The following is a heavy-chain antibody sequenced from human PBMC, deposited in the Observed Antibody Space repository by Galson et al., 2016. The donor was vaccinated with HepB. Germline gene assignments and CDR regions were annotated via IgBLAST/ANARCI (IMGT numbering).Heavy chain of an antibody. J-gene: IGHJ6*01. Sequence: SLRLSCAASGFTLSTYGMHWVRQAPGKGLEWVAFIWYDGSKKYYIESVKGRFIISRDNSKNTVYLQMNSLRAEDRAVYYCSREGVGQIGMDGWGQGTTVTVSS. CDR1: GFTLSTYG. V-gene: IGHV3-33*01. CDR2: IWYDGSKK. D-gene: IGHD2-21*01. CDR3: SREGVGQIGMDG.